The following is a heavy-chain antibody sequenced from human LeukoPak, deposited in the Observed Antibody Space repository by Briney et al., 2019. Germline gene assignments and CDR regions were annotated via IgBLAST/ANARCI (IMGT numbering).Heavy chain of an antibody. D-gene: IGHD4-4*01. V-gene: IGHV4-39*07. CDR1: GGSISSSSYY. CDR2: IYYSGST. Sequence: PSETLSLTCAVSGGSISSSSYYWGWIRQPPGKGLEWIGSIYYSGSTYYNPSLKSRVTISVDRSKNQFSLKLSSVTAADTAVYYCARDRYSNYGYYYGMDVWGQGTTVTVSS. J-gene: IGHJ6*02. CDR3: ARDRYSNYGYYYGMDV.